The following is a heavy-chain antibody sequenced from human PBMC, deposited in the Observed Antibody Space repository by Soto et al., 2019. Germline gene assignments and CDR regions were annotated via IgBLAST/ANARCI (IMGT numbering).Heavy chain of an antibody. J-gene: IGHJ4*02. V-gene: IGHV3-23*01. CDR1: GFTFSSYA. CDR2: ISGSGGST. D-gene: IGHD6-13*01. Sequence: XGSRRLSCAAAGFTFSSYAMSWVRQAPGKGLEWVSAISGSGGSTYYADSVKGRFTISRDNSKNTLYLQMNSLRAEDTAVYYCAKFRLTAAVRVLFDYWGQGSLVTVSS. CDR3: AKFRLTAAVRVLFDY.